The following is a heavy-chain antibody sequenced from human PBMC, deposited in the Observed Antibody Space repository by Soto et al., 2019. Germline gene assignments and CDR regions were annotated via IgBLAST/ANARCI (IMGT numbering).Heavy chain of an antibody. CDR2: SIPRFSAA. CDR1: GVTFSNDA. D-gene: IGHD2-8*01. J-gene: IGHJ6*01. V-gene: IGHV1-69*01. CDR3: SIVRQTESMGSGVCVGMDF. Sequence: QVQLVQSGADVREPGSSVKVTCKASGVTFSNDAISWVRQAPGQGLEWMGLSIPRFSAANYAQKFQGRVTIKVDESSGRADREQRGRTSEAAAVYYWSIVRQTESMGSGVCVGMDFWGQGPTVNVSS.